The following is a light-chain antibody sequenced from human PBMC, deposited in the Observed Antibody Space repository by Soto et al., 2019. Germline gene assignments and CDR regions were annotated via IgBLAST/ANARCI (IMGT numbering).Light chain of an antibody. CDR2: QVS. CDR3: VQRTHWPWT. V-gene: IGKV2-30*01. J-gene: IGKJ1*01. CDR1: QGLVYSDGNTF. Sequence: DVVMTQSPLSLSVTLGQPASISCRSSQGLVYSDGNTFLNWFHQRPGQSPRRLIYQVSNRDSGVPARISGSGPGTDYTLTINRVKAEDVWIYYCVQRTHWPWTFGQGTKVEIK.